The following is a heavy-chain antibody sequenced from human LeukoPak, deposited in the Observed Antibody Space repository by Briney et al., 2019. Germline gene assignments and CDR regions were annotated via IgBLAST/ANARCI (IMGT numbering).Heavy chain of an antibody. J-gene: IGHJ4*02. V-gene: IGHV5-51*01. D-gene: IGHD3-22*01. Sequence: GESLKISCEGSGYSFTSYWIGWVRQMPGKGLEWVAIIYPGDSDTIYSPSFQGQVTISADNSISTAYLQWSSLKASDTAMYYCARSSDSSCFYDYFDYWGQGTLVTVSS. CDR1: GYSFTSYW. CDR3: ARSSDSSCFYDYFDY. CDR2: IYPGDSDT.